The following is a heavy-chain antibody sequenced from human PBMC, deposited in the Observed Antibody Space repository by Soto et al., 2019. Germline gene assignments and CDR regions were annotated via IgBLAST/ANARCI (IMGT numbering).Heavy chain of an antibody. CDR1: GDTFTSYY. Sequence: ASVKVSCKASGDTFTSYYMHWVRQAPGQGLEWMGIINPSGGSTSYAQKFQGRVTMTRDTSTSTVYMELSSLRSEDTAVYYCARDLVSSGSYYYGMDVWGQGTTVTVSS. D-gene: IGHD1-26*01. V-gene: IGHV1-46*01. CDR3: ARDLVSSGSYYYGMDV. CDR2: INPSGGST. J-gene: IGHJ6*02.